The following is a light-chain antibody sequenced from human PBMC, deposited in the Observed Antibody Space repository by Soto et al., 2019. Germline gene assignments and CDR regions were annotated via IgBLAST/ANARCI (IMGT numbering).Light chain of an antibody. V-gene: IGLV2-23*01. J-gene: IGLJ2*01. CDR1: SSDVGSYNL. CDR3: CSYAGRSTSV. Sequence: QSALTQPASVSGSPGQSITISCTGTSSDVGSYNLVSWYQQHPGKAPKLMIYEGSKRPSGVSNRFSGFQSGNTASLTISGLQAEDEADYYCCSYAGRSTSVFGGGTMLTVL. CDR2: EGS.